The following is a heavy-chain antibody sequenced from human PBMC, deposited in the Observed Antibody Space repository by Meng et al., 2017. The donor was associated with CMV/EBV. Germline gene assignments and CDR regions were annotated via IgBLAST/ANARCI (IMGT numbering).Heavy chain of an antibody. CDR2: IIPILGIA. Sequence: SVKVSCKASGGTFSSYAISWVRQAPGQGLEWMGGIIPILGIANYAQKFQGRVTITADKSTSTAYMELSSLRSEDTAVYYCARDTPQYSSTWYGGSNWFDPWGQGTLVTVSS. J-gene: IGHJ5*02. CDR1: GGTFSSYA. V-gene: IGHV1-69*10. D-gene: IGHD6-13*01. CDR3: ARDTPQYSSTWYGGSNWFDP.